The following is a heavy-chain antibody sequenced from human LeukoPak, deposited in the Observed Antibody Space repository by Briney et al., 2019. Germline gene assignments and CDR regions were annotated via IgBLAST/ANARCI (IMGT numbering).Heavy chain of an antibody. D-gene: IGHD4-17*01. J-gene: IGHJ4*02. CDR2: INPVGGVT. Sequence: GASVKISCKASGYIFTNYYLYWVRQAPGQGLEWMGVINPVGGVTTYAQRFQGRVTMTTDTSTSTAYMELRSLRSDDTAVYYCARARGMTTVTTRSQFFDYWGQGTLVTVSS. CDR3: ARARGMTTVTTRSQFFDY. V-gene: IGHV1-46*01. CDR1: GYIFTNYY.